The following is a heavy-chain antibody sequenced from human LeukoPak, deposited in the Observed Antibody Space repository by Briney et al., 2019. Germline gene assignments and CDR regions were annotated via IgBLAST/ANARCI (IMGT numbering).Heavy chain of an antibody. CDR2: IYYSGST. J-gene: IGHJ5*02. CDR3: ARTKSVDTMVRGVLNWFDP. V-gene: IGHV4-31*03. CDR1: GGSISSGGYY. Sequence: KSSETLSLTCTVSGGSISSGGYYWSWIRQHPGKGLEWIGYIYYSGSTYYNPSLKSRVTISVDTSKNQFSLKLSSVTAADTAVYYCARTKSVDTMVRGVLNWFDPWGQGTLVTVSS. D-gene: IGHD3-10*01.